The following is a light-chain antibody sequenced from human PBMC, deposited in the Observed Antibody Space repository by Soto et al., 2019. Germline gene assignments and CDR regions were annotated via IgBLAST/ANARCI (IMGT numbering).Light chain of an antibody. CDR3: QQSFRSRT. V-gene: IGKV1-39*01. J-gene: IGKJ1*01. CDR2: DAS. CDR1: QRISTF. Sequence: DNLQTQSLSSLSACVGDRVTITCRASQRISTFLNWYQQKPGKAPNLLIWDASTLQSGVPSRFSGSGSGTDFTLTISSLQPEDFATCYCQQSFRSRTIGQGTKVDIK.